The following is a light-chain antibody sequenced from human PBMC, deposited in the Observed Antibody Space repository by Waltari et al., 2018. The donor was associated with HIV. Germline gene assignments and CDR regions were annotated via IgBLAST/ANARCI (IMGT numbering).Light chain of an antibody. CDR2: KDT. J-gene: IGLJ2*01. V-gene: IGLV3-25*03. Sequence: SRDLTQPPSVSVSPGQTARITCSGDALSKQYSYWYQQKVGQAPVLVIFKDTERPSGIPERCSASSSGTTVTLTITSVEAEDEAEYFCQSSDTTASHELFGGGTKLTVL. CDR1: ALSKQY. CDR3: QSSDTTASHEL.